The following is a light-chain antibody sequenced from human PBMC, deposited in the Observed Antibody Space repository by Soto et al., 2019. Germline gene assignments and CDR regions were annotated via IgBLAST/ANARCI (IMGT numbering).Light chain of an antibody. V-gene: IGKV4-1*01. CDR1: QSVLYSSNDKNC. CDR3: QQYYSTPWT. J-gene: IGKJ1*01. Sequence: DIVMTQSPASLAVSLGERATINCKSSQSVLYSSNDKNCLAWYQQKAGQPPRLLIYWASTRESGVPDRFSGSGSGTDFTLTISSLQAEDVAVYYCQQYYSTPWTFGQGTKVEIK. CDR2: WAS.